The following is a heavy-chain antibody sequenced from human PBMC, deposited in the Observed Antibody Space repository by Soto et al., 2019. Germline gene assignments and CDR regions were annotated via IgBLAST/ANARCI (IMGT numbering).Heavy chain of an antibody. J-gene: IGHJ4*02. D-gene: IGHD6-13*01. CDR1: GGTFSSYT. CDR2: IIPILGIA. CDR3: ARARRAWRAAAGFDY. V-gene: IGHV1-69*02. Sequence: ASVTVSCKASGGTFSSYTISWVRQAPGQGLEWMGRIIPILGIANYAQKFQGRVTITADKSTSTAYMELSSLRSEDTAVYYCARARRAWRAAAGFDYWGQGTLVTVPS.